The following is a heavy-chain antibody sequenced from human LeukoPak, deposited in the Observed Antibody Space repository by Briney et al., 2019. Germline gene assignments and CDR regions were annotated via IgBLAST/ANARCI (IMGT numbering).Heavy chain of an antibody. V-gene: IGHV3-53*04. CDR3: ARDSRDGYNDAFDI. D-gene: IGHD5-24*01. CDR2: IYSGGST. Sequence: PGGSLRLSCAASGFTVSSNYMSGVRQAPGKGLEGVSVIYSGGSTYYADSVKGRFTISRHNSKNTLYLQMNSLRTEDTAVYYCARDSRDGYNDAFDIWGQGTMVTVSS. CDR1: GFTVSSNY. J-gene: IGHJ3*02.